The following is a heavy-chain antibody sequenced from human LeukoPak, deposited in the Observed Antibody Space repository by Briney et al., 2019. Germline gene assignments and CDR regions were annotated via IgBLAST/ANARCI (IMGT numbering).Heavy chain of an antibody. Sequence: GGSLRLSCAASGFTFSSYAMSWVRQAPGKGLEWVSAISGSGGSTYYADSVKGRFTISRENSKNTLYLPMNSLRAEDTAVYYCARGGPSYSSAWRYDYWGQGTLVTVSS. J-gene: IGHJ4*02. CDR1: GFTFSSYA. CDR3: ARGGPSYSSAWRYDY. CDR2: ISGSGGST. V-gene: IGHV3-23*01. D-gene: IGHD6-19*01.